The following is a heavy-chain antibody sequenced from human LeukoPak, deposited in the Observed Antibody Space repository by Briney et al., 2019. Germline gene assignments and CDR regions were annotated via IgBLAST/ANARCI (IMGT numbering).Heavy chain of an antibody. D-gene: IGHD3-10*01. V-gene: IGHV3-48*01. CDR1: GFTFSSYS. J-gene: IGHJ4*02. Sequence: GGSLRLSCAASGFTFSSYSMNWVRQAPGKGLEWVSYISSSSSTIYYADSVKGRFTISRDNAKNSLYLQMSSLRAEDTAVYYCARDLINYYGSGRGGQGTLVTVSS. CDR2: ISSSSSTI. CDR3: ARDLINYYGSGR.